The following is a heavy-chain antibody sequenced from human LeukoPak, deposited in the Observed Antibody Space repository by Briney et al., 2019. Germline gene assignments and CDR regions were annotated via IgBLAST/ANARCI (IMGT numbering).Heavy chain of an antibody. J-gene: IGHJ5*02. CDR3: ARDKANDLDSSGYSFNRGLDL. V-gene: IGHV4-4*07. D-gene: IGHD3-22*01. CDR1: GDSMTHYY. Sequence: SETLSLTCIVSGDSMTHYYWNWIRQSAGRGLEWIGRIYYTGSTDYNPSLESRVTMSVDTSKNQFSLNLSSVTAAATAVYFCARDKANDLDSSGYSFNRGLDLWGQGTPVTVSS. CDR2: IYYTGST.